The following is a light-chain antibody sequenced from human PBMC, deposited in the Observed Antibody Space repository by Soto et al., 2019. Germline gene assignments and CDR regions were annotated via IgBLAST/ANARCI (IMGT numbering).Light chain of an antibody. V-gene: IGLV2-14*01. Sequence: QSALTQPASVSGSPGQSITISCTGTSSDVGGYNAVSWYQQHPGKAPKLMISEVSNRPSGVSNRFSGSKSGNTASLTISGLKAEDEADYYCCSYTSSSTLWVFGGGTKLTLL. J-gene: IGLJ3*02. CDR3: CSYTSSSTLWV. CDR1: SSDVGGYNA. CDR2: EVS.